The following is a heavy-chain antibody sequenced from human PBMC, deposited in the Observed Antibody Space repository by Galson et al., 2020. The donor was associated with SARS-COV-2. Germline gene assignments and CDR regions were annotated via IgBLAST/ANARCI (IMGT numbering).Heavy chain of an antibody. D-gene: IGHD3-3*01. J-gene: IGHJ4*02. CDR1: GFTFRTFW. V-gene: IGHV3-74*01. CDR3: ASPRLYDCWRGYPAY. CDR2: INGDGSET. Sequence: GESLKISCAASGFTFRTFWMHWVRQAPGKGLVWVSRINGDGSETNYADSVKGRFTISRDNANNAVYLEMNSLRAEDTAVYYCASPRLYDCWRGYPAYWGQGTLVTVSS.